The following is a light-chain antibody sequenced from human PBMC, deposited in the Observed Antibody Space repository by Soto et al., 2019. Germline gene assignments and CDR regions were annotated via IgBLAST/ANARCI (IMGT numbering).Light chain of an antibody. CDR3: QQYNDWPLT. V-gene: IGKV3-15*01. Sequence: EIVLTQSPGTLSLSPGERATLSCRASQSINRHLAWYRQKPGQAPRLLIYGASTRATGIPARFSGSGSGTEFTLTISSLQSEDFAVYYCQQYNDWPLTFGGGTKVDIK. J-gene: IGKJ4*01. CDR2: GAS. CDR1: QSINRH.